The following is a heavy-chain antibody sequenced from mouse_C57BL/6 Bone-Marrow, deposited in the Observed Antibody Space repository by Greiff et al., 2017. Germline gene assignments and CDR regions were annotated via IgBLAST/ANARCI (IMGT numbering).Heavy chain of an antibody. D-gene: IGHD1-1*01. Sequence: QVQLQQSGAELVRPGTSVKVSCKASGYAFTNYLIEWVKQRPGQGLEWIGVINPGSGGTNYNEQFKGKATLTADKSSSTAYMQLSSLTSEDSAVYFCARYYGSSYYFDYWGQGTTLTVSS. CDR2: INPGSGGT. V-gene: IGHV1-54*01. J-gene: IGHJ2*01. CDR1: GYAFTNYL. CDR3: ARYYGSSYYFDY.